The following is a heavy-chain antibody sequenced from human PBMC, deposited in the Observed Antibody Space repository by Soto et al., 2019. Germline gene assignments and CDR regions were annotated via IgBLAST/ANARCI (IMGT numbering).Heavy chain of an antibody. J-gene: IGHJ4*02. CDR3: ASGYPNN. CDR2: SSGSGAST. CDR1: GFPFSGDA. V-gene: IGHV3-23*01. Sequence: GGSLSLACAASGFPFSGDALSWARQDPWKPRESVSASSGSGASTYHADSAKAPFTISRYNSKTTLYLQRNSHRAEDTALDDCASGYPNNWGQGTLVTISA. D-gene: IGHD1-1*01.